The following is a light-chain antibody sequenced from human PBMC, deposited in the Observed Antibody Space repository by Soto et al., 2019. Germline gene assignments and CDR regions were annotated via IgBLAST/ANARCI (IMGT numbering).Light chain of an antibody. Sequence: QSALTQPASVYGFPGQSITISCTGTSSDVGLYNLVSWYQQLPGKAPKLIIYEVNERPSGISDRFSGSKSGSSASLAITGLQAEDEADYYCQPFDTNLSHSYVFGTGTKVTVL. CDR2: EVN. CDR3: QPFDTNLSHSYV. J-gene: IGLJ1*01. V-gene: IGLV2-14*02. CDR1: SSDVGLYNL.